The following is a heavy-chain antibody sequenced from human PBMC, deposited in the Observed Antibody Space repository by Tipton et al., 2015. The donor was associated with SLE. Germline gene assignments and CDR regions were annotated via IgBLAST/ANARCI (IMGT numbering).Heavy chain of an antibody. D-gene: IGHD3-3*02. CDR1: GGPISSPVYY. J-gene: IGHJ4*02. CDR3: ARHADRIFGVPY. Sequence: TLSLTCTVSGGPISSPVYYWGWLRQSPGKRLGWIGSVDYSGSTYFNPSLKSRVTMSVDTSKNQLSLELNSVTAADTALYYCARHADRIFGVPYWGQGTLVTVSS. CDR2: VDYSGST. V-gene: IGHV4-39*01.